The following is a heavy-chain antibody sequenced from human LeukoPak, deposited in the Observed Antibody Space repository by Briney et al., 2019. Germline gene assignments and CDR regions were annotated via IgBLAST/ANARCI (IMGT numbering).Heavy chain of an antibody. D-gene: IGHD6-13*01. CDR3: ARDTEREGSSPKYYFDY. CDR1: GGTFSSYA. V-gene: IGHV1-69*13. Sequence: ASVKVSCKASGGTFSSYAINWVRQAPGPGLEWMGGIIPLFGTANYAQKFQGRVTITADESTSTVYMELNSLKSEDTAVYYCARDTEREGSSPKYYFDYWGQGTLVTVSS. J-gene: IGHJ4*02. CDR2: IIPLFGTA.